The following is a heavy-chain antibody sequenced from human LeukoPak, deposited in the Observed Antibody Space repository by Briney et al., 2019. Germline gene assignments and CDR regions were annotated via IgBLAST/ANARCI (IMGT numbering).Heavy chain of an antibody. CDR1: GGSISSYY. V-gene: IGHV4-59*08. CDR2: ISYSGST. D-gene: IGHD3-9*01. CDR3: ARQGYDILTGYIDAFDI. Sequence: PSETLSLTCTVSGGSISSYYWSWIRQPPGKGLEWIGYISYSGSTNYNPSVKSRLTISIDTSKNQFSLKLRSVTAADTAIYYCARQGYDILTGYIDAFDIWGQARIDSVSS. J-gene: IGHJ3*02.